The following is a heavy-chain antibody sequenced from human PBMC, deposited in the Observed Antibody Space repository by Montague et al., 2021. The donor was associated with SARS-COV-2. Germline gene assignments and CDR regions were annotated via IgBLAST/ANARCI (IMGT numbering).Heavy chain of an antibody. J-gene: IGHJ3*02. CDR1: GGSISSGGYY. Sequence: TLSLTCTVSGGSISSGGYYWSWIRQHPGKGLEWIGYIYYSGSTYYNPSLKSRVTIPVDTSKNQFSLKLSSVTAADTAVYYCARVQGITMIVVVIGAFDIWGQGTRGT. V-gene: IGHV4-31*03. CDR3: ARVQGITMIVVVIGAFDI. D-gene: IGHD3-22*01. CDR2: IYYSGST.